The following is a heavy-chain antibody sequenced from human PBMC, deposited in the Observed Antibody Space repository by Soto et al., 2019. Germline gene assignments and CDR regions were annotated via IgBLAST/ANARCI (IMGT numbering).Heavy chain of an antibody. V-gene: IGHV4-39*01. CDR1: GGSISSSSYY. J-gene: IGHJ6*03. Sequence: SETLSLTCTVSGGSISSSSYYWGWIRQPPGKGLEWIGSIYYSGSTYYNPSLKSRVTISVDTSKNQFSLKLSSVTAADTAVYYCARYSSSHRPLPYYYYYMDVWGKGTTVTVSS. D-gene: IGHD6-6*01. CDR3: ARYSSSHRPLPYYYYYMDV. CDR2: IYYSGST.